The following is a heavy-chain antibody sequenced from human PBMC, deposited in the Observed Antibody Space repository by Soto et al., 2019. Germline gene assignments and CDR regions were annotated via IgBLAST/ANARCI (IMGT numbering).Heavy chain of an antibody. CDR3: ARDLSVWWLPRGYYYGMDV. Sequence: SVKVSCKASGYTFTSYGISWLRQSPGQGLEWMGWISAYNGNTNYAQKLQGRVTMTTDTSTSTAYMELRSLRSDDTAVYYCARDLSVWWLPRGYYYGMDVWGQGTTVTVSS. CDR1: GYTFTSYG. D-gene: IGHD5-12*01. CDR2: ISAYNGNT. V-gene: IGHV1-18*01. J-gene: IGHJ6*02.